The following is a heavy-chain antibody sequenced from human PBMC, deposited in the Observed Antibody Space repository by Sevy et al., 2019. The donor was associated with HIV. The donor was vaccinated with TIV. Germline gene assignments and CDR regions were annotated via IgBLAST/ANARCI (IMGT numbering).Heavy chain of an antibody. D-gene: IGHD3-9*01. CDR3: ARLRTTYYDILTGYYNVLDAFDI. J-gene: IGHJ3*02. CDR1: GYTFTSYG. CDR2: ISAYNGNT. V-gene: IGHV1-18*01. Sequence: ASVKVSCKASGYTFTSYGISWVRQAPGQGLEWMGWISAYNGNTNYAQKLQGRVTMTTDTSTSTAYMELRSLRSDETAVYYCARLRTTYYDILTGYYNVLDAFDIWGQGTMVTVSS.